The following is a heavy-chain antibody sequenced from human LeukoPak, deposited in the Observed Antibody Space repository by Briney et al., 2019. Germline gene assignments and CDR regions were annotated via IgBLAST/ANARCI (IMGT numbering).Heavy chain of an antibody. J-gene: IGHJ5*02. CDR2: IYHSGST. CDR3: ARENPYCSGGSCYSPWFDP. V-gene: IGHV4-39*07. D-gene: IGHD2-15*01. Sequence: PSETLSLTCSVSGDSISTSSYYWGWIRQPPGKGLEWIGSIYHSGSTYYNPSLKSRVTISVDTSKNQFSLKLSSVTAADTAVYYCARENPYCSGGSCYSPWFDPWGQGTLVTVSS. CDR1: GDSISTSSYY.